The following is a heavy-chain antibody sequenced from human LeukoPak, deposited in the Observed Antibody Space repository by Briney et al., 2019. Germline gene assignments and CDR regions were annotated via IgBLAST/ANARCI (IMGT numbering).Heavy chain of an antibody. CDR1: GGSISGYH. Sequence: SETLSLTCTVSGGSISGYHWSWIRQPPGKGLEWIGYIYYSGSTNYNPSLKSRVTMSVDTSNNQLSLNLSSVTAADTAVYYCARVGLSNSWYFDYWGQGTLVTVSS. CDR2: IYYSGST. J-gene: IGHJ4*02. D-gene: IGHD6-13*01. V-gene: IGHV4-59*01. CDR3: ARVGLSNSWYFDY.